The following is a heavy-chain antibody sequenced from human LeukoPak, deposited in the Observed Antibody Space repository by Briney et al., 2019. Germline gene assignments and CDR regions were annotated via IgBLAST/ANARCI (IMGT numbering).Heavy chain of an antibody. J-gene: IGHJ4*02. CDR3: ARDANFDY. CDR1: GYTLTDYY. Sequence: ASVKVSCKASGYTLTDYYMRWVRQAPGQGLEWMGWINSNSGDTNCAQKFQGRVTMTRDTSISTAYMELSRLRSDDTAFYYCARDANFDYWGQGTLVTVSS. CDR2: INSNSGDT. V-gene: IGHV1-2*02.